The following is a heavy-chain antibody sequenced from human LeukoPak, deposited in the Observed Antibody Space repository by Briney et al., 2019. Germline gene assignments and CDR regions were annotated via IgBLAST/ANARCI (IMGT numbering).Heavy chain of an antibody. J-gene: IGHJ4*02. Sequence: ASVKVSCKASGYTFTGYYMHWVRQAPGQGLEWMGWINPNSGGTHYAQEFQGRVTMTRDTSISTAYMELSSLRSDDPAVYYCARVAPNYFDYWGQGTLVTVSS. CDR2: INPNSGGT. CDR3: ARVAPNYFDY. V-gene: IGHV1-2*02. CDR1: GYTFTGYY.